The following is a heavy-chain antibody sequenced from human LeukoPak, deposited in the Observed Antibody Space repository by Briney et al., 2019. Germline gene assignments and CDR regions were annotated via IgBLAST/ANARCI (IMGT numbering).Heavy chain of an antibody. V-gene: IGHV3-23*01. CDR1: GFTFRSYA. D-gene: IGHD2-2*01. CDR3: AKGDCSSTSCYAPADY. J-gene: IGHJ4*02. Sequence: GGSLRLSCAASGFTFRSYAMSWVRQAPGKGLEWVSAISGNGGGTYYADSVKGRFTISRDNSKNTLYLQMNSLRAEDTAVYYCAKGDCSSTSCYAPADYWGQGTLATVSS. CDR2: ISGNGGGT.